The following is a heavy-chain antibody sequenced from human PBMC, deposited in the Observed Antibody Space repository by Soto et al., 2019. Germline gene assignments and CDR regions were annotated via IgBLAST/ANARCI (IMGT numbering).Heavy chain of an antibody. CDR3: TRSSGAEPPDFDY. D-gene: IGHD6-6*01. CDR2: IRSKAYGGTT. V-gene: IGHV3-49*03. J-gene: IGHJ4*02. Sequence: GGSLRLSCTASGFTFGDYAMSWFRQAPGKGLEWVGFIRSKAYGGTTEYAASVKGRFTISRDDSKSIAYLQMNSLKTEDTAVYYCTRSSGAEPPDFDYWGQGTLVTVSS. CDR1: GFTFGDYA.